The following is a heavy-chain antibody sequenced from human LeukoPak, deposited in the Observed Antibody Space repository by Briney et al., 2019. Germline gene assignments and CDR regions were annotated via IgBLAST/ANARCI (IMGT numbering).Heavy chain of an antibody. CDR2: ISSSSSYI. D-gene: IGHD4-17*01. CDR1: GFTFSSYS. Sequence: PGGSLRLSCAASGFTFSSYSMNWVRQAPGKGLEWVSSISSSSSYIYYADSVKGRFTISRDNAKNSLYLQMNSLRAEDTAVYYCARDREGYGDYMSYFDYWGQGTLVTVSS. J-gene: IGHJ4*02. CDR3: ARDREGYGDYMSYFDY. V-gene: IGHV3-21*01.